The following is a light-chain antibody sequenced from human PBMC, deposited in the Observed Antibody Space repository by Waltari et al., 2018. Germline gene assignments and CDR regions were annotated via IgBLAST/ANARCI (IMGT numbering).Light chain of an antibody. CDR3: SSYTSSNTYV. Sequence: QSALTQPASVSGSPGQSITVSCTGTNSDGGRYNYVSWYVQHPGKVPKPVIYEVNNRPSGVSNRFSGSKSGNTASLTISGLQAEDEADYYCSSYTSSNTYVFGTGTKVTVL. J-gene: IGLJ1*01. V-gene: IGLV2-14*01. CDR1: NSDGGRYNY. CDR2: EVN.